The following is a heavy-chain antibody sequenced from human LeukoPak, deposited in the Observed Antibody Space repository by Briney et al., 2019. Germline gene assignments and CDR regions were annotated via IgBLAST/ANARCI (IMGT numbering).Heavy chain of an antibody. V-gene: IGHV4-34*01. CDR3: ARGRSSGWYGGHWFDP. Sequence: SETLSLTCAVYGGSFSGYYWSWIRQPPGKGPEWIGEINHSGSTNYNPSLKSRVTISVDTSKNQFSLKLSSVTAADTAVYYCARGRSSGWYGGHWFDPWGQGTLVTVSS. D-gene: IGHD6-19*01. J-gene: IGHJ5*02. CDR1: GGSFSGYY. CDR2: INHSGST.